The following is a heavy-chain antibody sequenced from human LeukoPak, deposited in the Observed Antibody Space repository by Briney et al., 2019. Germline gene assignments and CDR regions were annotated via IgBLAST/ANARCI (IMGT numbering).Heavy chain of an antibody. CDR3: VKAPQPYCSAGRCYYFDY. CDR2: ISNSGDSS. CDR1: GFTFGTYA. Sequence: PGGSLRLSCAASGFTFGTYAMNWVRQAPGKGLEWVSTISNSGDSSVHANYVKGRFAISRDNSKNTLYLQINSLRAEDTAVYYSVKAPQPYCSAGRCYYFDYWGQGTLVTVSS. V-gene: IGHV3-23*01. J-gene: IGHJ4*02. D-gene: IGHD2-15*01.